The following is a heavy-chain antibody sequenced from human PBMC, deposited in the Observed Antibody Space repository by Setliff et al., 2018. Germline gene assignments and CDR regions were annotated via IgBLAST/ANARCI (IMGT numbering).Heavy chain of an antibody. Sequence: SETLSLTCTVSGGSISSGDYYWSWIRQPPGKGLEWIGYIYSSGSTYYNPSLKSRVSISVDTSKNQFSLQLISVTAADTAVYYCARKGISALSGAFDMWGQGTMVTVSS. CDR2: IYSSGST. V-gene: IGHV4-30-4*08. CDR1: GGSISSGDYY. J-gene: IGHJ3*02. D-gene: IGHD1-26*01. CDR3: ARKGISALSGAFDM.